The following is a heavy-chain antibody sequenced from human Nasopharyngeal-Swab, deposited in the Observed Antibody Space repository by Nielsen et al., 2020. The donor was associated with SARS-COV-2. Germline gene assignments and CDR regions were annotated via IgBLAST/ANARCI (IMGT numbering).Heavy chain of an antibody. CDR3: ASCRTSITIFGVVIRNGMDV. V-gene: IGHV4-39*01. D-gene: IGHD3-3*01. J-gene: IGHJ6*02. Sequence: WIRQPPGKGLEWIGRIYYSGSTYYNPSLKSRVIISVDTSKNQFSLKMSSVTAADTAVYYCASCRTSITIFGVVIRNGMDVWGQGTTVTVSS. CDR2: IYYSGST.